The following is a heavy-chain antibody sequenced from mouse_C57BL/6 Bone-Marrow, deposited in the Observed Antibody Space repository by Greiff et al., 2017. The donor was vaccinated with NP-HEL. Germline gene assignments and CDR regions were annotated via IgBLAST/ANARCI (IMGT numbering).Heavy chain of an antibody. V-gene: IGHV1-82*01. CDR1: GYAFSSSW. D-gene: IGHD2-14*01. CDR3: ARPGGPYDFDY. J-gene: IGHJ2*01. CDR2: IYPGDGDT. Sequence: VQLQQSGPELVKPGASVKISCKASGYAFSSSWMNWVKQRPGKGLEWIGRIYPGDGDTNYNGKFKGKATLTADKSSSTAYMQLSSLTSEDSAVYFCARPGGPYDFDYWGQGTTLTVSS.